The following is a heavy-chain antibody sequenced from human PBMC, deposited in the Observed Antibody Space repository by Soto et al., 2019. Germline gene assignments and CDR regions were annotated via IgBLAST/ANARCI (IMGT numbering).Heavy chain of an antibody. CDR2: INPNSGGT. J-gene: IGHJ6*02. Sequence: ASVKVSCKASGYTFTGYYMHWVRQAPGQGLEWMGWINPNSGGTNYAQKFQGWVTMTRDTSISTAYMELSRLRSDDTAVYYCARLMGRRDGYNYKDRDYYYYGMDVWGQGTTVTVSS. V-gene: IGHV1-2*04. CDR1: GYTFTGYY. CDR3: ARLMGRRDGYNYKDRDYYYYGMDV. D-gene: IGHD5-12*01.